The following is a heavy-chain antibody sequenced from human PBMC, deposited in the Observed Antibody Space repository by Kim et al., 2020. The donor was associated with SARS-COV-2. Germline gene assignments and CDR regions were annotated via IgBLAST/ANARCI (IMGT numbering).Heavy chain of an antibody. V-gene: IGHV3-74*01. D-gene: IGHD3-16*01. CDR3: ARDLSGADDY. CDR1: GFPFRRYW. CDR2: INEDGTTT. Sequence: GGSLRLSCAASGFPFRRYWMHWVRQAPGKGLVWVSRINEDGTTTNYADSVKGRFTISRDNAENTLYLQMNSLTAEDTAVYYCARDLSGADDYWGQGTLVTVSS. J-gene: IGHJ1*01.